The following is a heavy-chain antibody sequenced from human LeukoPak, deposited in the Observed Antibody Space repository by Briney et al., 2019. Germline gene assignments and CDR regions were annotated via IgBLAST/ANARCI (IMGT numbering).Heavy chain of an antibody. CDR3: ARDSGRTIGFRRYYLVF. CDR2: ISAYNGNT. CDR1: GYTFTSYG. J-gene: IGHJ4*02. Sequence: VASVKVSCKASGYTFTSYGISWVRQAPGQGLEWMGWISAYNGNTNYAQKLQGRVTITTDTSTSTAYMELRSLRSDDTAVYYCARDSGRTIGFRRYYLVFWGQGTLVTVSS. V-gene: IGHV1-18*01. D-gene: IGHD6-25*01.